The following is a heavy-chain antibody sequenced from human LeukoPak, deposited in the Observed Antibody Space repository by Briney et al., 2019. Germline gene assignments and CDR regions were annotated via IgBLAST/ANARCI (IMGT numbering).Heavy chain of an antibody. D-gene: IGHD1-14*01. CDR1: GGSISSSNYY. Sequence: SETLSLTCTVSGGSISSSNYYWGWIRQPPGKGLEWIGNIYYSGSTYYNPSLKRRVTISIDPSKNQFSLKLSSVTAADTAVYYCARDRRYVRDTWFDSWGQGTLVTVSS. CDR3: ARDRRYVRDTWFDS. CDR2: IYYSGST. V-gene: IGHV4-39*07. J-gene: IGHJ5*01.